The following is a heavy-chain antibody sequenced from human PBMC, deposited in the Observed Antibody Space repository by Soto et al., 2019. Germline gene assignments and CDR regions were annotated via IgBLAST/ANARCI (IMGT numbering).Heavy chain of an antibody. CDR1: GGTFSSYT. Sequence: QVQLVQSGAEVKKPGSSVKVSCKASGGTFSSYTISWVRQAPGQGLEWMGRIIPILGIANYAQKFQGRVTITADKSTSTGYMELRSLRSEDTAVYYCARSFYGDYVEIRVDWYFDLWGRGTLVTVSS. J-gene: IGHJ2*01. V-gene: IGHV1-69*02. CDR3: ARSFYGDYVEIRVDWYFDL. D-gene: IGHD4-17*01. CDR2: IIPILGIA.